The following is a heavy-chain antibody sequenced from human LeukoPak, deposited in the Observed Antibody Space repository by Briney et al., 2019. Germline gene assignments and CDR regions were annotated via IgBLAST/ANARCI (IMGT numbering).Heavy chain of an antibody. CDR3: AKVYRTDVRFLEWLSGGGFDY. CDR1: GFTVSSNY. J-gene: IGHJ4*02. D-gene: IGHD3-3*01. V-gene: IGHV3-23*01. CDR2: ISGSGGST. Sequence: GGSLRLSCAASGFTVSSNYMSWVRQAPGKGLEWVSGISGSGGSTYYADSVKGRFTISRDNSKNTLYLQMNSLRAEDTAVYYCAKVYRTDVRFLEWLSGGGFDYWGQGTLVTVSS.